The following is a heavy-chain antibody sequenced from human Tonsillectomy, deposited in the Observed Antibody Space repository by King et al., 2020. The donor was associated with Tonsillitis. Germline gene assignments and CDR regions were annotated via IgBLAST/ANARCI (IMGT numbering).Heavy chain of an antibody. CDR1: GDRFTSYW. CDR2: IYPGDSDS. J-gene: IGHJ3*02. D-gene: IGHD2-15*01. Sequence: QLVQSGAEVKKPGESLKISCKGSGDRFTSYWIDWVRQMPGKGLEWMGIIYPGDSDSRYSPSFQGQVSISADKSISTAYLQGSSLKASDTAIYYCARRETLGGPGDIWGQGTMVTVSS. V-gene: IGHV5-51*01. CDR3: ARRETLGGPGDI.